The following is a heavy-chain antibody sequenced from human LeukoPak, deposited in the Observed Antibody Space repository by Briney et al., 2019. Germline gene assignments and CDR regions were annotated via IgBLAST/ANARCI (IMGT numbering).Heavy chain of an antibody. CDR2: IVHSGNT. J-gene: IGHJ3*02. Sequence: SETLSLTCAVYGGSFSGYYWSWIRQPLAKGLEWIGEIVHSGNTKYNPSLKSRVTISVDTSKNQFSLNLTSVTAADTAVYYCARFGSSTWYKGAFDIWGQGTMVTVAS. CDR3: ARFGSSTWYKGAFDI. D-gene: IGHD6-13*01. V-gene: IGHV4-34*12. CDR1: GGSFSGYY.